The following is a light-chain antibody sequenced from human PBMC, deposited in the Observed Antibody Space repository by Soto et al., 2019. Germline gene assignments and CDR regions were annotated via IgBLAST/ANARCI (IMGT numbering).Light chain of an antibody. CDR2: DAS. CDR1: QSVRGS. Sequence: ESVLTQSPATLSLSPGERATLSCRASQSVRGSLAWYQQKPGQAPRLLIYDASNRATGIPARFSGSGSGTDFILTISSLEPEDFAVYYCQQRSNWPPITFGQGTRLEIK. CDR3: QQRSNWPPIT. V-gene: IGKV3-11*01. J-gene: IGKJ5*01.